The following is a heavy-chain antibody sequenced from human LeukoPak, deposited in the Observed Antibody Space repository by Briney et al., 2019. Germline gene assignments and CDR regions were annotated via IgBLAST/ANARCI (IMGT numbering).Heavy chain of an antibody. CDR2: INTNTGNP. CDR3: ARDLLTIFGVVTDRTDY. CDR1: GYTFTSYA. J-gene: IGHJ4*02. Sequence: ASVKVSCKASGYTFTSYAMNWVRQAPGQGLEWMGWINTNTGNPTYAQGFTGRFVFSLDTSVSTAYLQISSLKAEDTAVYYCARDLLTIFGVVTDRTDYWGQGTLVTVSS. V-gene: IGHV7-4-1*02. D-gene: IGHD3-3*01.